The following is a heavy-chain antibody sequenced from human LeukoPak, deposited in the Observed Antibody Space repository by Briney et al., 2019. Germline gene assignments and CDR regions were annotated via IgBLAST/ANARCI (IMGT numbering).Heavy chain of an antibody. D-gene: IGHD6-6*01. CDR1: GFTFSSCS. CDR2: ISSSGSTI. J-gene: IGHJ4*02. CDR3: ARDLVGVIAARPADY. V-gene: IGHV3-48*04. Sequence: GGSLRLSCAASGFTFSSCSMNWVRQAPGKGLEWVSYISSSGSTIYYADSVKGRFTISRDNAKNSLYLQMNSLRAEDTAVYYCARDLVGVIAARPADYWGQGTLVTVSS.